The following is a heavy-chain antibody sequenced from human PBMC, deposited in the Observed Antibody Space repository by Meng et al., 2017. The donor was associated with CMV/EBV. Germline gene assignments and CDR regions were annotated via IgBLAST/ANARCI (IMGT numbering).Heavy chain of an antibody. V-gene: IGHV1-2*02. CDR2: INPNSGGT. CDR3: ALVERDFWSGYLGAFDI. Sequence: ASVKVSCKASGYTFTGYYMHWVRQAPGQGLEWMGWINPNSGGTNYAQKFQGRVTMTRDTSISTAYMELSRLRSDDTAVYYCALVERDFWSGYLGAFDIWGQGTMVTVSS. D-gene: IGHD3-3*01. J-gene: IGHJ3*02. CDR1: GYTFTGYY.